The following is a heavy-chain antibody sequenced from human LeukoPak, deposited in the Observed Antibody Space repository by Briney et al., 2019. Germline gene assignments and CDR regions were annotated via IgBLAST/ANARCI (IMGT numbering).Heavy chain of an antibody. J-gene: IGHJ5*02. CDR2: FNPNHGTT. Sequence: GASVKVSCKASGYTFTSYYIHWVRQAPGQGLEWMGIFNPNHGTTTYAQKLQGRVTMTRDTSTSTVYMELSSLRSEDTALYYCARGDVLDRSVYNWFDPWGQGTLVIVSS. CDR3: ARGDVLDRSVYNWFDP. D-gene: IGHD3-22*01. V-gene: IGHV1-46*01. CDR1: GYTFTSYY.